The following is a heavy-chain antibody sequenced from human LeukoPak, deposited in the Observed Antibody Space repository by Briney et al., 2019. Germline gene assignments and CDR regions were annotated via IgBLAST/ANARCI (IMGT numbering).Heavy chain of an antibody. CDR2: IYHSGST. CDR1: GYSISGGYY. V-gene: IGHV4-38-2*02. J-gene: IGHJ4*02. D-gene: IGHD6-19*01. CDR3: ARDFSSGWYRL. Sequence: SETLSLTCTVSGYSISGGYYWGWIRQPPGKGLEWIGSIYHSGSTYYNPSLKSRVTISVDTSKNQFSLKLSPVTAADTAVYYCARDFSSGWYRLWGQGTLVTVSS.